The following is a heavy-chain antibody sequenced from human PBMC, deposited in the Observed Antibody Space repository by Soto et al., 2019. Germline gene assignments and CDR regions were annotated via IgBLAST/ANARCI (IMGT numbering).Heavy chain of an antibody. CDR2: ISGTGGST. D-gene: IGHD6-13*01. Sequence: EVQLLECGGGLVQPGGSLRLSCAASGFTFNSSAMSWVRQAPGKGLEWVSAISGTGGSTYYADSVKGRFTISRDNSKNTLFLQMNSLRAEDTAVYSCAKDVHYNSRTDYFDYWGQGTLVTVSS. CDR3: AKDVHYNSRTDYFDY. CDR1: GFTFNSSA. J-gene: IGHJ4*02. V-gene: IGHV3-23*01.